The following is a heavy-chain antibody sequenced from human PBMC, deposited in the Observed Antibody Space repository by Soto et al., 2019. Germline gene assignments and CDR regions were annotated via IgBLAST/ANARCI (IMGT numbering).Heavy chain of an antibody. V-gene: IGHV4-4*02. D-gene: IGHD3-22*01. Sequence: LSLTCAVSGGSISSSNWWSWVRQPPGKGLEWIGEIYHSGSTNYNPSLKSRVTISVDKSKNQFSLKLSSVTAADTAVYYCARVSGYYDSSGYIDYWGQGTLVTVSS. CDR1: GGSISSSNW. CDR2: IYHSGST. J-gene: IGHJ4*02. CDR3: ARVSGYYDSSGYIDY.